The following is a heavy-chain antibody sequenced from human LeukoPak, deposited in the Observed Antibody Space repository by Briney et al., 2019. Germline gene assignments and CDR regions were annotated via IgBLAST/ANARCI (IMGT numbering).Heavy chain of an antibody. D-gene: IGHD1-26*01. V-gene: IGHV3-53*04. CDR1: GFTVSSNY. J-gene: IGHJ4*02. CDR3: ARAGAPFSGSYFSFLSTN. CDR2: IYSGGST. Sequence: GGSLRLSCAASGFTVSSNYMSWVRQAPGKGLEWVSVIYSGGSTYYADSVKGRFTISRHNSKNTLYLQMNSLRAEDTAVYYCARAGAPFSGSYFSFLSTNWGQETLVTVSS.